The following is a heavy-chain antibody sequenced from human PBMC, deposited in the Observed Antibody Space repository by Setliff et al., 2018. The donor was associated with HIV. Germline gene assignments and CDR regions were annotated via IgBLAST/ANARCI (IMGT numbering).Heavy chain of an antibody. CDR1: GYTFTDFW. CDR3: ATITVAGTGAFDI. D-gene: IGHD6-19*01. CDR2: IDPDKGDT. Sequence: ASVKVSCKISGYTFTDFWIHWVRQAPGQGLESMGWIDPDKGDTGYAHNFQGRVIVTRDTSTSTVYMELHWLTSDDTAVYYCATITVAGTGAFDIWGQGTMVTVSS. V-gene: IGHV1-2*02. J-gene: IGHJ3*02.